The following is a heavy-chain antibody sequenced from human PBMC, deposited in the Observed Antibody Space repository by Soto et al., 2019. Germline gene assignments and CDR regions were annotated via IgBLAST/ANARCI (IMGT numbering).Heavy chain of an antibody. Sequence: QVQLVESGGGVVQPGRSLRLSCAASGFTFSSYGMHWVRQAPGKGLEWVAVIWYDGSNKYYADSVKGRFTISRDNSKNTVYLQMNSLRAEDTAVYYCARDQIAVAGTGWFDPWGQGTLVTVSS. CDR1: GFTFSSYG. CDR2: IWYDGSNK. J-gene: IGHJ5*02. D-gene: IGHD6-19*01. V-gene: IGHV3-33*01. CDR3: ARDQIAVAGTGWFDP.